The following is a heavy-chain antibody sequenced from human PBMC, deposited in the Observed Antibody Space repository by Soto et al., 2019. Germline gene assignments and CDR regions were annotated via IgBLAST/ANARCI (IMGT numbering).Heavy chain of an antibody. CDR1: GYTFTSYG. Sequence: GASVKVSCKASGYTFTSYGISWVRQAPGQGLEWMGWISAYNGNTNYAQKLQGRVTMTTDTSTSTAYMELRSLRSDDTAVYYCAREVAGNSQYYYYYYMDVWGKGTTVTVSS. D-gene: IGHD6-19*01. J-gene: IGHJ6*03. CDR2: ISAYNGNT. CDR3: AREVAGNSQYYYYYYMDV. V-gene: IGHV1-18*01.